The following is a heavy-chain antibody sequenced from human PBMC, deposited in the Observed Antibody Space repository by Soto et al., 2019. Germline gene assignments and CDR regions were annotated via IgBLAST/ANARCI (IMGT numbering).Heavy chain of an antibody. D-gene: IGHD3-10*01. Sequence: QVQLVQSGAEVKKPGSSVKVSCKASGGTFSSYAISWVRQAPGQGLEWMGGIIPIFGTANYAQKFQGRVTITADESTSTAYMELSSLRSEDTAVYYGASLITMGRGVHYGMDVWGQGTTVTVSS. J-gene: IGHJ6*02. CDR3: ASLITMGRGVHYGMDV. CDR2: IIPIFGTA. V-gene: IGHV1-69*01. CDR1: GGTFSSYA.